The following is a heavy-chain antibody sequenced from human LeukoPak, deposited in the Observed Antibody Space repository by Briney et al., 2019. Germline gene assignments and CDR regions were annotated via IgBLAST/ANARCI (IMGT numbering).Heavy chain of an antibody. CDR2: ISYSGANS. J-gene: IGHJ4*02. CDR3: AKGHSSGWFLIHY. D-gene: IGHD6-19*01. Sequence: GGSLRLSCAASGFTFSGSAMSWVRQAPGEGLEWVSLISYSGANSYYTDSVRGRFTISRDNSKNTLYLQLISLRVEDTAVYYCAKGHSSGWFLIHYWGQGTLVTVSS. CDR1: GFTFSGSA. V-gene: IGHV3-23*01.